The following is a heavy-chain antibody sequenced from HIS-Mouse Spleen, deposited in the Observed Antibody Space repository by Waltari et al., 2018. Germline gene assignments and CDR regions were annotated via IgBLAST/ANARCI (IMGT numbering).Heavy chain of an antibody. J-gene: IGHJ4*02. CDR2: MNPNSGNT. D-gene: IGHD4-4*01. CDR3: ARGHDYSNYFDY. Sequence: QVQLVQSGAEVKKPGASVKVSCRASGYTFPSYDINWVRQATGQGLEWMGWMNPNSGNTGYAQKFQGRVTMTRNTSISTAYMELSSLRSEDTAVYYCARGHDYSNYFDYWGQGTLVTVSS. CDR1: GYTFPSYD. V-gene: IGHV1-8*01.